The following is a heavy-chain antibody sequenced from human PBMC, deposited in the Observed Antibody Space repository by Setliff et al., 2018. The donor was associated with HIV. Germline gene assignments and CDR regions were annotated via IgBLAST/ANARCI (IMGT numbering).Heavy chain of an antibody. J-gene: IGHJ4*02. CDR2: IHHTGST. D-gene: IGHD5-18*01. Sequence: SETLSLTCAVYGGSFSANYWTWIRQPPGEGLEWIGEIHHTGSTNYNPSLKSRVTISADTSKKRFSLKLSSVTAADTAMYYCARADIYGYVDFWGQGTLVTVSS. CDR1: GGSFSANY. CDR3: ARADIYGYVDF. V-gene: IGHV4-34*01.